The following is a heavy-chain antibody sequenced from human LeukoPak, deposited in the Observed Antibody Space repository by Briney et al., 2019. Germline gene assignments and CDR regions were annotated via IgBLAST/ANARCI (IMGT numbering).Heavy chain of an antibody. CDR1: GGSISSGGYY. V-gene: IGHV4-31*03. Sequence: SETLSLTCTVSGGSISSGGYYWSWIRQHPGKGLEWIGYIYYSGSTYYNPSLKSRVTISVDTSKNQFSLKLSSVTAADTAVYYCARPVVTHDAFDIWGQGTMVTVSS. J-gene: IGHJ3*02. CDR3: ARPVVTHDAFDI. D-gene: IGHD4-23*01. CDR2: IYYSGST.